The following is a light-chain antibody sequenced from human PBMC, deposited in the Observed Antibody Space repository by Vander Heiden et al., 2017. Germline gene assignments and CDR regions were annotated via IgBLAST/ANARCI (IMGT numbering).Light chain of an antibody. Sequence: QTARITCSGDELPNQYAPWCQQKPGHAAVSAISKDSERTAGIPARDSGSSSGTTVTLTISRVQAEDEYDYYGQAADRSGTVVFGGGTKLTVL. V-gene: IGLV3-25*03. J-gene: IGLJ3*02. CDR3: QAADRSGTVV. CDR2: KDS. CDR1: ELPNQY.